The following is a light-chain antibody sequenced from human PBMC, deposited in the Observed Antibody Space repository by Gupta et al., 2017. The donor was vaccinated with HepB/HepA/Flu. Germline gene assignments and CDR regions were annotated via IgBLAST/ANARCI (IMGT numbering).Light chain of an antibody. CDR2: DAS. CDR1: QSVSTSY. Sequence: EVVLTQSQATLSLSPGERATLSCGASQSVSTSYLAWYQQKPGLAPRLLIYDASNRATGIPDRFSGSGSGTDFTLTISSLEPEDSALYYCHQFGTSYPTFGQGTKVEIK. CDR3: HQFGTSYPT. V-gene: IGKV3D-20*01. J-gene: IGKJ1*01.